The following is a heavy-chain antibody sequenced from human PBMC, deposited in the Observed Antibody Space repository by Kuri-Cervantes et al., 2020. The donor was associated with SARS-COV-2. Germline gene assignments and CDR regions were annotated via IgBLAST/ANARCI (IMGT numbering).Heavy chain of an antibody. Sequence: SVKVSCKVSGFTFRSSAVQWVRQARGQHLEWIGRIVVGSGDTNYAQEFHERVTITRDVSTSTAYMELSSLRSEDTAVYYCAADPKIGPFYYYYGMDVWGQGTTVTVSS. J-gene: IGHJ6*02. D-gene: IGHD3-22*01. CDR3: AADPKIGPFYYYYGMDV. V-gene: IGHV1-58*01. CDR1: GFTFRSSA. CDR2: IVVGSGDT.